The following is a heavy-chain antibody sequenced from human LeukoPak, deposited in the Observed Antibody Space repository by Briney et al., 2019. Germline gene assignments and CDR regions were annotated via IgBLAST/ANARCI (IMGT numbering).Heavy chain of an antibody. J-gene: IGHJ4*02. CDR1: GGTFSSYA. Sequence: SVKVSCKASGGTFSSYAISWVRQAPGQGLEWMGRTIPIFGTANYAQKFQGRVTITTDESTSTAYMELSSLRSEDTAVYYCARGRDSSGYYYGGSFDYWGQGTLVTVSS. CDR3: ARGRDSSGYYYGGSFDY. D-gene: IGHD3-22*01. V-gene: IGHV1-69*05. CDR2: TIPIFGTA.